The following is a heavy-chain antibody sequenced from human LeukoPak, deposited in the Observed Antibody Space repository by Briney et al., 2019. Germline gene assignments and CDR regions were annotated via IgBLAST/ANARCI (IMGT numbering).Heavy chain of an antibody. CDR2: IFYGGST. V-gene: IGHV4-59*01. D-gene: IGHD5-18*01. CDR1: GGSFSGYY. Sequence: SGTLSLTCVDYGGSFSGYYWSWIRQPPGKGLERSAHIFYGGSTNYNPSLKSRVTISVDTSKNQLYLKLSSVTAADTAVYYCAREIGYSDGFYWFDPWGQGTLVTVSS. CDR3: AREIGYSDGFYWFDP. J-gene: IGHJ5*02.